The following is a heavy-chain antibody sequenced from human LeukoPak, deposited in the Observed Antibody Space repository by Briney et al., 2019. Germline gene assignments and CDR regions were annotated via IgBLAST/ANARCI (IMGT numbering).Heavy chain of an antibody. Sequence: GRSLRLSCAASGFTFSSYGMHWVRQAPGKGLEWVAVISYDGSNKYYADSVKGRFTISRDNSKNTLYLQMNSLRAEDTAVYYCANPIYDFWSGTYYYYGMDVWGQGTTVTVSS. J-gene: IGHJ6*02. V-gene: IGHV3-30*18. CDR3: ANPIYDFWSGTYYYYGMDV. CDR2: ISYDGSNK. CDR1: GFTFSSYG. D-gene: IGHD3-3*01.